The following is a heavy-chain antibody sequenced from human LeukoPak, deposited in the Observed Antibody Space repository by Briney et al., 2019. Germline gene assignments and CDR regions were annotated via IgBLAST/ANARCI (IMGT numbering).Heavy chain of an antibody. V-gene: IGHV3-23*03. D-gene: IGHD3-3*01. Sequence: GGSLRLSCAASGFTFSVYAMSWVRQTPGKGLEWVSVIYSGGSTYYADSVKGRFTISRDNSKNTLYLQMNSLRAEDTAVYYCAKGTDFGVVTTFDYWGQGTLVTVSS. CDR3: AKGTDFGVVTTFDY. J-gene: IGHJ4*02. CDR2: IYSGGST. CDR1: GFTFSVYA.